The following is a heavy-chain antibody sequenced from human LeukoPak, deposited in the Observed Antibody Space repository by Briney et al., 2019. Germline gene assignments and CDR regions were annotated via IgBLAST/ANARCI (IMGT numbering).Heavy chain of an antibody. Sequence: SETLSLTCTVSGGSISSYYWSWIRQPPGMGLEWIGYIYYSGSTNYNPSLKSRVTISVDTSKNQFSLKLSSVTAADTAVYYCARSPGAFDIWGQGTMVTVSS. CDR1: GGSISSYY. CDR3: ARSPGAFDI. V-gene: IGHV4-59*01. CDR2: IYYSGST. J-gene: IGHJ3*02.